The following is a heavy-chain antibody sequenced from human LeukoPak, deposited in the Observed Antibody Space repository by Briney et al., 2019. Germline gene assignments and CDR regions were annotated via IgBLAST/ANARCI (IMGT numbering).Heavy chain of an antibody. CDR2: IYTSGTT. Sequence: SETLFLTCSVSGDSISTYFWTWIRQPAGKGLEWIGHIYTSGTTNYNPSLKSRVTMSVDTSKNQFSLKLSSVTAADTAVYYCARRGRGAAAVDYWGQGTLVTVSS. J-gene: IGHJ4*02. D-gene: IGHD6-13*01. CDR3: ARRGRGAAAVDY. CDR1: GDSISTYF. V-gene: IGHV4-4*07.